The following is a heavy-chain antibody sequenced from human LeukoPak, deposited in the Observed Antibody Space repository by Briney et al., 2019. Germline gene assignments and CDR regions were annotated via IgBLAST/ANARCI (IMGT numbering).Heavy chain of an antibody. V-gene: IGHV3-7*01. D-gene: IGHD3-9*01. CDR2: IKEDGSEK. Sequence: PGGSLRLSCAGSGLDFSLYWMTWVRQAPGKGLEWVGNIKEDGSEKYYVESVKGRFTISRDNARKSMSLQMNSLRAEDAAVYYCARVPKYYDVFALDYWGPGTLVTVSS. CDR3: ARVPKYYDVFALDY. CDR1: GLDFSLYW. J-gene: IGHJ4*02.